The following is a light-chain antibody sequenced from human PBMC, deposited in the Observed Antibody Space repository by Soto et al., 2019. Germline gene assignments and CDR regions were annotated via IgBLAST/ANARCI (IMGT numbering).Light chain of an antibody. Sequence: EIVLTQSPGTLSLSPGERATLSCRASQSVSSSYLAWYQQKPDQAPRLLIYAASSRVTGIPDRFSGSGSGTDFTLTISRLEPEDFAVYYCQQYGSSPWGTFGQGTKVEIK. V-gene: IGKV3-20*01. CDR3: QQYGSSPWGT. CDR1: QSVSSSY. CDR2: AAS. J-gene: IGKJ1*01.